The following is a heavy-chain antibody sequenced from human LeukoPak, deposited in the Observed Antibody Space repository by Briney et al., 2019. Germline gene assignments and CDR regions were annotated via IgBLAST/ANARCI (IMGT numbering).Heavy chain of an antibody. D-gene: IGHD6-13*01. J-gene: IGHJ4*02. CDR3: AKAQDPYSSSWYYFDY. Sequence: GSLRLSCAASGFTFSSYSMNWVRQAPGKGLEWVSSISSSSSYIYYADSVKGRFTISRDNAKNSLYLQMNSLRAEDTAVYYCAKAQDPYSSSWYYFDYWGQGTLVTVSS. V-gene: IGHV3-21*01. CDR1: GFTFSSYS. CDR2: ISSSSSYI.